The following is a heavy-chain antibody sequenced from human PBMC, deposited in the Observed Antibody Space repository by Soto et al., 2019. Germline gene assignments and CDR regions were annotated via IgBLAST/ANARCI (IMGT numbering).Heavy chain of an antibody. Sequence: SETLSLTCAVSGFSISSGRYWGWMRQPPGKGLEWIGSTHHSGRTYYSTSLKSRVTISVDTSKNQVSLKLNSVTAADTALYYCASSSLYGMDVWGQGTTVTVSS. CDR1: GFSISSGRY. V-gene: IGHV4-38-2*01. CDR2: THHSGRT. J-gene: IGHJ6*02. CDR3: ASSSLYGMDV.